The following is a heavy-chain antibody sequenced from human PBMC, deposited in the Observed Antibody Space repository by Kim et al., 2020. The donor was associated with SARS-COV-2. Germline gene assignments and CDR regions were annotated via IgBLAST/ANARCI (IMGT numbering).Heavy chain of an antibody. J-gene: IGHJ3*02. Sequence: GGSLRLSCAASGFTVSSNYMSWVRQAPGKGLEWVSVIYSGGSTYYADSVKGRFTISRDNSKNTLYLQMNSLRAEDTAVYYCARDDVVRPFDIWGQGTMVTVSS. CDR3: ARDDVVRPFDI. V-gene: IGHV3-66*01. CDR2: IYSGGST. D-gene: IGHD3-10*01. CDR1: GFTVSSNY.